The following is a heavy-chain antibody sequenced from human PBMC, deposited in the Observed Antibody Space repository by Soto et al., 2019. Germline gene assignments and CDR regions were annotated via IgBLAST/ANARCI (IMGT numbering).Heavy chain of an antibody. CDR2: IRYDGSNK. J-gene: IGHJ5*02. Sequence: GGSLRLSCAASGFTFSSYGMHWVRQAPGKGLEWVAVIRYDGSNKYYADSVKGRFTISRDNSKNTLYLQMNSLRAEDTAVYYCARGELELQFGSWFDPWGQGTLVTVSS. CDR1: GFTFSSYG. CDR3: ARGELELQFGSWFDP. D-gene: IGHD1-7*01. V-gene: IGHV3-33*01.